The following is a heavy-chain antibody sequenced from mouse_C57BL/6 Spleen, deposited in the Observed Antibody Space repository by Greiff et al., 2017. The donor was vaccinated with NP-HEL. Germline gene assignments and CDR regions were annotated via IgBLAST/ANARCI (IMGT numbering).Heavy chain of an antibody. CDR2: IDPSDSYT. Sequence: QVQLKQPGAELVKPGASVKLSCKASGYTFTSYWMQWVKQRPGQGLEWIGEIDPSDSYTNYNQKFKGKATLTVDTSSSTAYMQLSSLTSEDSAVYYCARPIAHSSPAAYWGQGTLVTVSA. J-gene: IGHJ3*01. V-gene: IGHV1-50*01. CDR1: GYTFTSYW. CDR3: ARPIAHSSPAAY. D-gene: IGHD1-1*01.